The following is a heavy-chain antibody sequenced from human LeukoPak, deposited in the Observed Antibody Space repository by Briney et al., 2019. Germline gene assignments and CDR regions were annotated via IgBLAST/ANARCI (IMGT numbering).Heavy chain of an antibody. CDR1: GGSISSSSYY. Sequence: LPETLSLTCTVSGGSISSSSYYWGWIRQPPGKGLEWIGNIYYSGSTYYNPSLKSRVTISVDTSKNQFSLKLSSVTAADTAVYYCARAHTSIAARKFDYWGQGTLVTVSS. D-gene: IGHD6-6*01. CDR3: ARAHTSIAARKFDY. CDR2: IYYSGST. V-gene: IGHV4-39*07. J-gene: IGHJ4*02.